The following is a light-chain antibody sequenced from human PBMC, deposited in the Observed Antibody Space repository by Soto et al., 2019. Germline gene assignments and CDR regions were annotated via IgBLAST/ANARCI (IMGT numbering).Light chain of an antibody. CDR1: SSNIGTNT. V-gene: IGLV1-44*01. J-gene: IGLJ2*01. CDR2: SNN. CDR3: AAWDDSLNGGV. Sequence: QSVLTQPPSASGTPGQSVTISCSGSSSNIGTNTVSWYQQLPGTAPKLLIYSNNERPSGVTDRFSGSKSGTSASLAISGLQSEDEAVYYCAAWDDSLNGGVFGGGTKVTVL.